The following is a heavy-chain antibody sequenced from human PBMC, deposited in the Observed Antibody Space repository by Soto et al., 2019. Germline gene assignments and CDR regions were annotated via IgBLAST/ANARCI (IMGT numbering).Heavy chain of an antibody. V-gene: IGHV5-51*01. CDR2: IYPGDSDT. D-gene: IGHD4-4*01. J-gene: IGHJ6*02. Sequence: PGGSLKISCSGSGYSFTSHWIGWVGQMPWKGLEWMGIIYPGDSDTRYSPSFQGQVTISADKSISTAYLQWSSLKASDTAMYYCARQMATVTFSYYYGMDVWGQGTTVTVSS. CDR3: ARQMATVTFSYYYGMDV. CDR1: GYSFTSHW.